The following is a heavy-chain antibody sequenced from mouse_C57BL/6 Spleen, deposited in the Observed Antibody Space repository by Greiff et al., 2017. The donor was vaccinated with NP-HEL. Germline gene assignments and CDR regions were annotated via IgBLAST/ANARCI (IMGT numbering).Heavy chain of an antibody. CDR2: ISYDGSN. CDR1: GYSITGCYY. J-gene: IGHJ2*01. V-gene: IGHV3-6*01. CDR3: ARGDDFDY. Sequence: EVQLQQSGPGLVKPSQSLSLTCSVTGYSITGCYYWNWIRQFPGNQLEWMGYISYDGSNNYNPSLKNRISITRDKSKNQCFLKLNSVTTEDTATDYCARGDDFDYWGQGTTLTVSS.